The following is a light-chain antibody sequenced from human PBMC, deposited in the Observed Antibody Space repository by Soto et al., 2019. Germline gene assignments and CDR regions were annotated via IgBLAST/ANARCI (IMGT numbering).Light chain of an antibody. CDR1: SSDVGGYNY. V-gene: IGLV2-11*01. CDR2: DVS. J-gene: IGLJ1*01. Sequence: SALTQPRSVSGSPGQSVTISCTGTSSDVGGYNYVSWYQQHPGKAPKLMIYDVSKRPSGVPDRFSGSKSGNTASLTISGLQAEDEADYYCCSYAGSYTFVVYVFGTGTKVTVL. CDR3: CSYAGSYTFVVYV.